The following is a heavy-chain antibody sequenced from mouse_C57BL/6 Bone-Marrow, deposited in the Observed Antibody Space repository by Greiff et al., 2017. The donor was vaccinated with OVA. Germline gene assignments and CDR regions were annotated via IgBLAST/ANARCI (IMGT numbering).Heavy chain of an antibody. CDR1: GFTFSSYA. CDR2: ISDGGSYT. J-gene: IGHJ4*01. V-gene: IGHV5-4*03. CDR3: ARLLVYYAMDY. Sequence: DVKLVESGGGLVKPGGSLKLSCAASGFTFSSYAMPWVRQTPEKRLEWVATISDGGSYTYYPDNVKGRFTISRDSAKNNLYLQMSHLKSEDTAMCYCARLLVYYAMDYGGQGTSVTVSS.